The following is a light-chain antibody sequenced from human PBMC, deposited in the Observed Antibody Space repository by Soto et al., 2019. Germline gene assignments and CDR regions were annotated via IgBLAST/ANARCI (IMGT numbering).Light chain of an antibody. CDR2: DAS. CDR1: QSVSSY. Sequence: EIVLTQSPATLSLSPGERATLSCRASQSVSSYLAWYQQKPGQAPRLLIYDASNRATGIPARFSGSGPGTDFTLTISSLEPEDFAVYYCQQRSNWPPRLYTFGQGTKVDIK. V-gene: IGKV3-11*01. CDR3: QQRSNWPPRLYT. J-gene: IGKJ2*01.